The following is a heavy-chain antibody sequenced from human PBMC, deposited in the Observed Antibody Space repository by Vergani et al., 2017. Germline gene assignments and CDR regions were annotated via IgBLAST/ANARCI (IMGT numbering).Heavy chain of an antibody. V-gene: IGHV6-1*01. D-gene: IGHD2-15*01. CDR2: TYYRSKWYN. CDR3: ERDQGVVVAAGFAVDI. J-gene: IGHJ3*02. Sequence: QVQLQQSGPGLVKPSQTLSLTCAISGDSVSSNSAAWNWIRQSPSRGLEWLGRTYYRSKWYNDYAVSVKSRITSNPDTSKNQFSLQLNSVTTEDTAVYYCERDQGVVVAAGFAVDIWGQGTMVTVSS. CDR1: GDSVSSNSAA.